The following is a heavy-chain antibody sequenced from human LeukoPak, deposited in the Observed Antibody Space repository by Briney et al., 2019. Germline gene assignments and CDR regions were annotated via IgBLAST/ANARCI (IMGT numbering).Heavy chain of an antibody. Sequence: GGSLRLSCAASGFTFSSYAMFWVRQAPGKGLEWVAVISYDGSKKYYADSVKGRLTISRDDSKNTLFLQMNSLRAEDTAVYYCVRDRSGSWAFEYWGQGTLVTVSS. J-gene: IGHJ4*02. CDR1: GFTFSSYA. CDR2: ISYDGSKK. V-gene: IGHV3-30-3*01. D-gene: IGHD3-10*01. CDR3: VRDRSGSWAFEY.